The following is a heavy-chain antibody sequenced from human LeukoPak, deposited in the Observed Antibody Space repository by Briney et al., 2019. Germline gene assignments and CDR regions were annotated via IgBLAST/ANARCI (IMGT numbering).Heavy chain of an antibody. Sequence: GGSLRLSCAASGFIFSNYWMSWVRQAPGKGLEWVANIKQDGSDKYYVDSVKGRFTVSRDNAKNTLYLQVNNLRAEDTAVYYCARGPNSNWSGLDFWGQGTLLTVSS. CDR3: ARGPNSNWSGLDF. V-gene: IGHV3-7*01. D-gene: IGHD6-6*01. J-gene: IGHJ4*02. CDR1: GFIFSNYW. CDR2: IKQDGSDK.